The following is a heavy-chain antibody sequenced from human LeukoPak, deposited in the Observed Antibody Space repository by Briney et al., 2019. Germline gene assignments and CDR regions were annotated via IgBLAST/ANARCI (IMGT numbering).Heavy chain of an antibody. CDR1: GYTFTSYG. D-gene: IGHD2-2*02. J-gene: IGHJ6*02. V-gene: IGHV1-18*01. CDR3: ARYGDIVVVPAAISLGMDV. Sequence: ASVTVSCKASGYTFTSYGISWVRQAPGQGLEWMGWISAYNGNTNYAQKLQGRVTMTTDTSTSTAYMELRSLRSDDTAVYYCARYGDIVVVPAAISLGMDVWGQGTTVTVSS. CDR2: ISAYNGNT.